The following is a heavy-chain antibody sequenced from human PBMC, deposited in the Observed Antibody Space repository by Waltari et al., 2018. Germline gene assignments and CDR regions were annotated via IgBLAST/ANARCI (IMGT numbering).Heavy chain of an antibody. Sequence: QVQLVQSGAEVKKPGASVKVTCKVSGYTLTALSMHWVRQAPGKGLDWMGGFYPRDGEIIDAQKFQGRGTLTAGTSTDAADIELSSVGSEDTAVYYCATGGVHCGGDCYSFDYWGQGTLVTVSS. CDR3: ATGGVHCGGDCYSFDY. CDR2: FYPRDGEI. J-gene: IGHJ4*02. D-gene: IGHD2-21*02. V-gene: IGHV1-24*01. CDR1: GYTLTALS.